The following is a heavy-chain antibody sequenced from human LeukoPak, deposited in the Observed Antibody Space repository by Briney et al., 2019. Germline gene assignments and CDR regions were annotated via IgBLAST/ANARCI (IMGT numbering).Heavy chain of an antibody. D-gene: IGHD6-19*01. CDR2: IGTNGGAT. V-gene: IGHV3-23*01. Sequence: GGSLRPSCAASGFIFSSYAMSWVRQAPGKGLEWVSVIGTNGGATYYPDSVKGRFTISRDDSKSTLYLQMNSLRAEDTAIYYCATTGPSAWYTYWGQGTLVTVSS. J-gene: IGHJ4*02. CDR3: ATTGPSAWYTY. CDR1: GFIFSSYA.